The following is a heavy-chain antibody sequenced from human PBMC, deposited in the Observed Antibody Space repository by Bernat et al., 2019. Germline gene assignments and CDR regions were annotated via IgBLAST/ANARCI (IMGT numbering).Heavy chain of an antibody. CDR2: ISGDGGST. CDR1: GFTFDDYA. D-gene: IGHD3-3*01. Sequence: EVQLVESGGGVVQPGGSLRLSCAASGFTFDDYAMHWVRQAPGKGLEWVSLISGDGGSTYYADSVKGRFTISRDNSKNSLYLQMNSLRTEDTALYYCEKAPYYDFWSGRWQYYYGMDVWGQGTTVTVSS. CDR3: EKAPYYDFWSGRWQYYYGMDV. J-gene: IGHJ6*02. V-gene: IGHV3-43*02.